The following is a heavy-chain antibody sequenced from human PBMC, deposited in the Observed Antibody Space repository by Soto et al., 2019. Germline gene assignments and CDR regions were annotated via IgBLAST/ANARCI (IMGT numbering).Heavy chain of an antibody. V-gene: IGHV4-31*03. J-gene: IGHJ6*02. CDR3: ARDRGYSYGQGAYYYYGMDV. Sequence: QVQLQESGPGLVKPSQTLSLTCTVSGGSISSGGYYWSWIRQHPGKGLEWIGYIYYSGSTYYNPSLKSRFTISVDTSKNQFSLKLSSVTAADTAVYYCARDRGYSYGQGAYYYYGMDVWGQGTTVTVSS. D-gene: IGHD5-18*01. CDR1: GGSISSGGYY. CDR2: IYYSGST.